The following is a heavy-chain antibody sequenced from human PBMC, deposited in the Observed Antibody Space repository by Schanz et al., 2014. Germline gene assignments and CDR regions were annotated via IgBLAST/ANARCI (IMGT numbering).Heavy chain of an antibody. Sequence: QVQLVESGGGVVQPGRSLRLSCAASGFSFSTYAMHWVRQAPGKGLEWVSIVSHDGFTKHYADSVRGRFTLSRDNSKNTVYLQMNSLRAEDTALYFCATDYSGGGCHIWGQGTMVTVSS. J-gene: IGHJ3*02. CDR1: GFSFSTYA. V-gene: IGHV3-30*04. CDR3: ATDYSGGGCHI. D-gene: IGHD6-19*01. CDR2: VSHDGFTK.